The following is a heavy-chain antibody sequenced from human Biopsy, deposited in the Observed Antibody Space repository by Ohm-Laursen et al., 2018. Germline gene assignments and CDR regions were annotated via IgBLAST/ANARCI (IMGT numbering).Heavy chain of an antibody. CDR2: IFKDGNT. J-gene: IGHJ4*02. V-gene: IGHV4-38-2*01. CDR1: GYSISSDYR. Sequence: SETLSLTCAVSGYSISSDYRWGWIRQAPGKTLEWLGNIFKDGNTHYNPSLRSRLIISIDTSKNQFSLMMTSVSGADTAVYFCARVGSGWAPFDKWDPGTLVTVSS. D-gene: IGHD6-19*01. CDR3: ARVGSGWAPFDK.